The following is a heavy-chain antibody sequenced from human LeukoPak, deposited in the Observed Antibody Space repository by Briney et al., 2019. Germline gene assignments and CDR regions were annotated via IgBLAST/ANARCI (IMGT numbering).Heavy chain of an antibody. CDR1: GFVFSTYW. J-gene: IGHJ4*02. CDR2: INLDGTEE. Sequence: GGSLRLSCAASGFVFSTYWMTWVRQAPGRGLEWVANINLDGTEEHYVDSSLKGRFTISRDNAKNSLYLQMTSLRVEDTAVYYCASGRHDFLHWGQGTLVTVSS. CDR3: ASGRHDFLH. V-gene: IGHV3-7*01. D-gene: IGHD3/OR15-3a*01.